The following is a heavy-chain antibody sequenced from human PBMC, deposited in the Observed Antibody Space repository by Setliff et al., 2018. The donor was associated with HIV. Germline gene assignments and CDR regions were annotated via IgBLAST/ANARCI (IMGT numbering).Heavy chain of an antibody. D-gene: IGHD1-1*01. J-gene: IGHJ4*02. V-gene: IGHV4-59*12. CDR2: IYYSGST. CDR3: ARGTTSITFDY. Sequence: PSETLSLTCTVSGGSISSYYWSWIRQPPGKGLEWIGYIYYSGSTYYNPSLKSRLTMSIDTSKSHFSLNLNSVTAADTAVYYCARGTTSITFDYWSQGTLVTVSS. CDR1: GGSISSYY.